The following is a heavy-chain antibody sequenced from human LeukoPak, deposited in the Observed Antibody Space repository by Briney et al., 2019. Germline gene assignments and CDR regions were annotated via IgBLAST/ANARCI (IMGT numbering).Heavy chain of an antibody. CDR3: ARDCSGGRCYSGAFDI. Sequence: GGSLRLSCAASGFTLSSYWMHWVRQAPGKGLVWVSRINSDGSSTSYADSVKGRFTISRDNANNTLYLQMNSLRAEDTAVYYCARDCSGGRCYSGAFDIWGQGTMVTVSS. CDR1: GFTLSSYW. CDR2: INSDGSST. V-gene: IGHV3-74*01. J-gene: IGHJ3*02. D-gene: IGHD2-15*01.